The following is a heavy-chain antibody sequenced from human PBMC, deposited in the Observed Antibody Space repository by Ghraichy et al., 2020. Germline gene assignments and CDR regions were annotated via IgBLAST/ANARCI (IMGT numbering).Heavy chain of an antibody. CDR1: GDTFSSYV. D-gene: IGHD2-21*01. Sequence: GGSLRLSCAASGDTFSSYVMHWVRQVPGKGLEWVSRIDADGSGIYYADSVEGRFTVSRDNAKNTVYLQMNGLRAEDTAVYYCAGDYYGPRCYCYCGLDVWGHGTPVIVSA. CDR3: AGDYYGPRCYCYCGLDV. V-gene: IGHV3-74*01. CDR2: IDADGSGI. J-gene: IGHJ6*01.